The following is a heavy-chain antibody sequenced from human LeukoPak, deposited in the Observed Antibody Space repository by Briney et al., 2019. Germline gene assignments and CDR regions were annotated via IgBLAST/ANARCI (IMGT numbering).Heavy chain of an antibody. CDR1: GYTFTSYA. V-gene: IGHV7-4-1*02. CDR2: SNTNTGNP. J-gene: IGHJ4*02. D-gene: IGHD1-26*01. CDR3: ASMGSYQFDY. Sequence: ASVKLSCKASGYTFTSYAMNWVRQAPGQGLEWMGWSNTNTGNPTYAQAFTGRFVFSLDTSVSSAYLQISSLKAEDTAVYYRASMGSYQFDYWGQGTLVSVSS.